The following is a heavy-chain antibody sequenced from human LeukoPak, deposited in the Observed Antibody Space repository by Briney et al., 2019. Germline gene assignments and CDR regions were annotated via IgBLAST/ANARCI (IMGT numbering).Heavy chain of an antibody. Sequence: PGGSLRLSCAASGFSFSNYWMSWVRQGPGKGLERVANIKQDGSEKYYVDSVKGRFTISRDNAKNSLYLQMNSLRAEDTAVYYCARNYGGNSAGWGQGTLVTVSS. V-gene: IGHV3-7*05. J-gene: IGHJ4*02. D-gene: IGHD4-23*01. CDR2: IKQDGSEK. CDR3: ARNYGGNSAG. CDR1: GFSFSNYW.